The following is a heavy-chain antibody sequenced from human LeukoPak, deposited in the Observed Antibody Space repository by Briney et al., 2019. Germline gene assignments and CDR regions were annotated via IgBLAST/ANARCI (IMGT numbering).Heavy chain of an antibody. D-gene: IGHD4-11*01. V-gene: IGHV1-69*05. CDR3: ASGGDYSNYDWFDP. CDR1: GGTFSSYA. CDR2: IIPIFGTA. J-gene: IGHJ5*02. Sequence: SVKVSCKASGGTFSSYAISWVRQAPGQGLEWMGGIIPIFGTANSAQKFQGRVTITTDESTSTAYMELSSLRSEDTAVYYCASGGDYSNYDWFDPWGQGTLVTVSS.